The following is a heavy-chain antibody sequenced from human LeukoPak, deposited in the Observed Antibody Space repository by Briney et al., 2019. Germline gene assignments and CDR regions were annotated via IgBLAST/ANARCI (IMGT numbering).Heavy chain of an antibody. V-gene: IGHV1-69*13. CDR2: IIPIFGTA. Sequence: ASVKVSCKASGGTFSSYAISWVRQAPGQGLEWMGGIIPIFGTANYAQKFQGRVTITADESTSTAYMELSSLRSEDTAVYYCARSPISGEKFWSGRGAFDIWGQGTMVTVSS. J-gene: IGHJ3*02. CDR3: ARSPISGEKFWSGRGAFDI. CDR1: GGTFSSYA. D-gene: IGHD3-3*01.